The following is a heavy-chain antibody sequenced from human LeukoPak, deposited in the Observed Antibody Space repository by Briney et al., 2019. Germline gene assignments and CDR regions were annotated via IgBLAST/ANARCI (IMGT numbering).Heavy chain of an antibody. J-gene: IGHJ4*02. CDR1: GFTFSTYA. Sequence: GGSLRLSCAASGFTFSTYAMNWVRQAPGKGLEWVSGLSGSGTYTYYADSVKGRFTISRDHSKNTLYLQMNSLRAEDTAIYYCARDPDGSGPDFDCWGQGTLVIVPS. CDR3: ARDPDGSGPDFDC. V-gene: IGHV3-23*01. CDR2: LSGSGTYT. D-gene: IGHD3-10*01.